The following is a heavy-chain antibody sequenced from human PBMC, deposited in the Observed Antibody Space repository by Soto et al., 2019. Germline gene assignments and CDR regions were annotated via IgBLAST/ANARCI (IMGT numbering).Heavy chain of an antibody. Sequence: QVQLVESGGGAVQPGRSLRLSCAASGFTFSSYGMHWVRQAPGKGLEWVALIWYDGSDKYYADSVKGRFTISRDNYMYTVLLQRTSLRAEDTAVYYCARDDRELEKLWFGEGAVDVWGQGTTVTVSS. D-gene: IGHD3-10*01. CDR2: IWYDGSDK. J-gene: IGHJ6*02. CDR3: ARDDRELEKLWFGEGAVDV. CDR1: GFTFSSYG. V-gene: IGHV3-33*01.